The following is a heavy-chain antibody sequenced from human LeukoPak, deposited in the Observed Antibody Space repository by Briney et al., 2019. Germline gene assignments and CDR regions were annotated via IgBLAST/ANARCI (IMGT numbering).Heavy chain of an antibody. V-gene: IGHV3-48*02. Sequence: PGGTLRLSCAASGFTFSSYSMSSGRQAPGKGLEWGSYISSSSSTIDYADSVKGRFTISRDNAKNSQDLQMNSLRDEDTAVYYCARGSAAGYDYIWGSYRLANDYWGEGTLVTVSS. CDR1: GFTFSSYS. J-gene: IGHJ4*02. CDR2: ISSSSSTI. D-gene: IGHD3-16*02. CDR3: ARGSAAGYDYIWGSYRLANDY.